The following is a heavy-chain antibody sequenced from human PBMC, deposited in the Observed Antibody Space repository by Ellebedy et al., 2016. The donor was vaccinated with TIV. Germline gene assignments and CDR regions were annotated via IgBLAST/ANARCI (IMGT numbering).Heavy chain of an antibody. Sequence: GGSLRLXCAASGFTFSSYAMSWVRQAPGKGLEWVSSISGGGGSTYYADSVKGRSTISRDNSKNTLYMQMNSLRAEDTAVYYCAKDECSGGSCYSDYWGQGTLVTVSS. CDR1: GFTFSSYA. J-gene: IGHJ4*02. V-gene: IGHV3-23*01. D-gene: IGHD2-15*01. CDR3: AKDECSGGSCYSDY. CDR2: ISGGGGST.